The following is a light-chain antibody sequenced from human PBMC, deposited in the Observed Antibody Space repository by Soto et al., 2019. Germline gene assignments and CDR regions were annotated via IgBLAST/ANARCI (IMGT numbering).Light chain of an antibody. J-gene: IGKJ1*01. CDR3: QQFGNSPRT. Sequence: EIVLTQSPGTLSLFPGERATLSCRASQSLAMNSLTWYQQKPGQPHKVLFYYASNRATGIPDRFSGSGSGTDFTLTISRLEPEDSAVYYCQQFGNSPRTFGQGTRVEIK. CDR2: YAS. CDR1: QSLAMNS. V-gene: IGKV3-20*01.